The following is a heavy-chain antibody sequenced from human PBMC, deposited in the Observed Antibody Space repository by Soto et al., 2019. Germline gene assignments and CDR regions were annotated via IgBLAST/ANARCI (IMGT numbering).Heavy chain of an antibody. Sequence: SETLSLTCALYGGSFSGYYWSWIRQPPGKGLEWIGEISHSGSTNYNPSLKSRVTISVDTSKNQFSLKLSSVAAADTAVYYCAGPSSDCGGDCYYFDYWGQGALVTVSS. D-gene: IGHD2-21*02. CDR2: ISHSGST. J-gene: IGHJ4*02. CDR3: AGPSSDCGGDCYYFDY. CDR1: GGSFSGYY. V-gene: IGHV4-34*01.